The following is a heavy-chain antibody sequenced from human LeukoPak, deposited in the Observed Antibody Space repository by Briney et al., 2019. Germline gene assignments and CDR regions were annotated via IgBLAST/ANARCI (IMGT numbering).Heavy chain of an antibody. D-gene: IGHD3-3*01. J-gene: IGHJ6*03. CDR1: GGSISSYY. CDR3: ARILYDLDYYYMDV. V-gene: IGHV4-4*07. Sequence: SETLSLTCTVSGGSISSYYWSWIRQPAGKGLEWIGRIYTSGSTNYNPSLKSRVTMSVDTSKNQFSLKLSSVTAADTAVYYCARILYDLDYYYMDVWGKGTTVTVSS. CDR2: IYTSGST.